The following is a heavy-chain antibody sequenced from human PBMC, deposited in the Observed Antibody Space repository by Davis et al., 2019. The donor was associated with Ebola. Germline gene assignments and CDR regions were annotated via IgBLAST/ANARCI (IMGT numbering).Heavy chain of an antibody. J-gene: IGHJ4*02. CDR3: ARVGYYSSGLRGPFDY. V-gene: IGHV6-1*01. CDR1: GDSVSSNSAA. Sequence: PSETLSLTCAISGDSVSSNSAAWNWIRQSPSRGLEWLGRTYYRSKWYNDYAVSVKSRITINPDTSKNQFSLQLNSVTPEDTAVYYCARVGYYSSGLRGPFDYWGQGTLVTVSS. D-gene: IGHD6-19*01. CDR2: TYYRSKWYN.